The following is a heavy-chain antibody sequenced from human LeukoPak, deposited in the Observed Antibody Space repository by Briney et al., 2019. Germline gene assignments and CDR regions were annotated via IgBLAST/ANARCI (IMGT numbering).Heavy chain of an antibody. CDR1: GFTFSSYA. CDR2: ISYDGSNK. V-gene: IGHV3-30-3*01. D-gene: IGHD1-26*01. Sequence: PGGSLRLSCAASGFTFSSYAMHWVRQAPGKGLEWVAVISYDGSNKYYADSVKDRFTISRDNSKNTLYLQMNSLRAEDTAVYYCATLWELPFADYWGQGTLVTVSS. J-gene: IGHJ4*02. CDR3: ATLWELPFADY.